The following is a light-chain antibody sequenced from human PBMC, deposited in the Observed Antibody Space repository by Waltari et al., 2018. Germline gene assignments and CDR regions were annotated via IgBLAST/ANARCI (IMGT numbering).Light chain of an antibody. V-gene: IGKV1-17*01. CDR1: QGISTY. Sequence: DIQMTHSPSSLSASAGDRVTITCQASQGISTYLNGYQQKSGKAPKRLIYYASSLESGVASRCSGSGSGTDFTLTISSLQPEDFATYYCLQYNSNPYSFGQGTKVEIK. J-gene: IGKJ2*03. CDR2: YAS. CDR3: LQYNSNPYS.